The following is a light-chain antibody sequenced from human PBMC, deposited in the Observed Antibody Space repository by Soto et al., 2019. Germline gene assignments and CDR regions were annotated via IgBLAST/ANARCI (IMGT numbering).Light chain of an antibody. CDR3: HQYGSSPYT. Sequence: EIVLTQSPGTLSFSPGERATSSSRAGQMVSSSYLAWYQQKPGQAPRLLIYGASSRATGIPDRFSGSGSGTDFTLTISRLEPEDFAVYYCHQYGSSPYTFGQGTKLEIK. CDR1: QMVSSSY. J-gene: IGKJ2*01. CDR2: GAS. V-gene: IGKV3-20*01.